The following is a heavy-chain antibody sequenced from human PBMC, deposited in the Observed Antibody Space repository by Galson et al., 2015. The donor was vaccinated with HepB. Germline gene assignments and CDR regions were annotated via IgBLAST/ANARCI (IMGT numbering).Heavy chain of an antibody. V-gene: IGHV3-21*01. D-gene: IGHD2-8*02. Sequence: SLRLSCAVSGFTFSRFNMNWVRQAPGKGLEWVSSISSGGDYLFYPDSVKGRFTISRDDAKNSLYLQMNSLRAEDTAVYFCAVAYCTAAGCPWSFDYWGQGTLVTVSS. CDR2: ISSGGDYL. J-gene: IGHJ4*02. CDR3: AVAYCTAAGCPWSFDY. CDR1: GFTFSRFN.